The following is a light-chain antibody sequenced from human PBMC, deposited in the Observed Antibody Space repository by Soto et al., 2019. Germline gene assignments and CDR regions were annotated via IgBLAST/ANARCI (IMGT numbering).Light chain of an antibody. Sequence: EIVMTQSPVTLSVSPGERATLSCRASQSVSSNLAWYQQKPGQAPRLLMYGASTRATGIPARFSGSGSGTXXXXXXXSXQSEDFAVYYCQQYNNWPPYTFGQGTKLEI. CDR2: GAS. CDR1: QSVSSN. J-gene: IGKJ2*01. CDR3: QQYNNWPPYT. V-gene: IGKV3-15*01.